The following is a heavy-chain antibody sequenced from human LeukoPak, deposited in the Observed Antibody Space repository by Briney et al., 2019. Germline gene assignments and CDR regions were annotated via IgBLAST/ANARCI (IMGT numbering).Heavy chain of an antibody. CDR1: GFTFSTYW. V-gene: IGHV3-74*01. D-gene: IGHD4-17*01. Sequence: GGSLRLSCAASGFTFSTYWMHWVRQAPGKGLVWVSRINSDGSSTIYADSVKGRFTISRDNAKNTLYLQMNSLRGEDTAVYYCARVGEHYGDFVRFEYWGQGTLVPVSS. CDR3: ARVGEHYGDFVRFEY. J-gene: IGHJ4*02. CDR2: INSDGSST.